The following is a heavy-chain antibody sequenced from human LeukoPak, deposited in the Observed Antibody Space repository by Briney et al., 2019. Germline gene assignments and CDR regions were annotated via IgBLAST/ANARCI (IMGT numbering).Heavy chain of an antibody. D-gene: IGHD3-10*01. CDR1: GGSISSTRYY. CDR2: IYYSGST. Sequence: SETLSLTCTVSGGSISSTRYYWGWIRQPPGKGLEWIGSIYYSGSTYYNPSLKSRVTMSVDRSKNQFSLKLSSVTAADTAVYYCARREAYYYGSGSYRQFDYWGQGTLVTVSS. J-gene: IGHJ4*02. V-gene: IGHV4-39*01. CDR3: ARREAYYYGSGSYRQFDY.